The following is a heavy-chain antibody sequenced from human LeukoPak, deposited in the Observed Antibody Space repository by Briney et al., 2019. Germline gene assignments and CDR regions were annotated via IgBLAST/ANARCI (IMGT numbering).Heavy chain of an antibody. CDR2: ISGSGGST. Sequence: GGSLRLSCAASGFIFNNYGMHWVRQAPGKGLEWVSAISGSGGSTYYADSVKGRFTISRDNSKNTLYLQMNSLRAEDTAVYYCAKDRLRDYVWGSYRSDAFDIWGQGTMVTVSS. CDR1: GFIFNNYG. D-gene: IGHD3-16*02. V-gene: IGHV3-23*01. CDR3: AKDRLRDYVWGSYRSDAFDI. J-gene: IGHJ3*02.